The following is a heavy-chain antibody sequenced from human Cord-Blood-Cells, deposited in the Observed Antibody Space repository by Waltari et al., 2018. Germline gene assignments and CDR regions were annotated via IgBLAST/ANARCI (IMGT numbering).Heavy chain of an antibody. J-gene: IGHJ4*02. Sequence: QVQLVESGGGVVQPGRSLRLSCAASGFPFSSYAMHWVRQAPGKGLEWVAVISYDGSNKYYTDSVKGRFTISRDNSKNTLYLQMNSLRAEDTAVYYCASVSDSSSWYYFDYWGQGTLVTVSS. V-gene: IGHV3-30-3*01. D-gene: IGHD6-13*01. CDR3: ASVSDSSSWYYFDY. CDR1: GFPFSSYA. CDR2: ISYDGSNK.